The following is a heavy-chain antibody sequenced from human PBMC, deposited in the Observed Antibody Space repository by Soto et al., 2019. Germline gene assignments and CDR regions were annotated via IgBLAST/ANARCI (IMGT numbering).Heavy chain of an antibody. CDR1: GFSFTTYA. CDR2: ISDDGSIK. D-gene: IGHD5-18*01. V-gene: IGHV3-30-3*01. J-gene: IGHJ4*02. CDR3: ARAIETAMDPCDY. Sequence: GGSLRLSCAASGFSFTTYAMHWVRQAPGKGLEWVAVISDDGSIKYYADSVKGRFTISRDNSKNTFYLQMNSLRGDDTALYYCARAIETAMDPCDYWGQGAMGTVS.